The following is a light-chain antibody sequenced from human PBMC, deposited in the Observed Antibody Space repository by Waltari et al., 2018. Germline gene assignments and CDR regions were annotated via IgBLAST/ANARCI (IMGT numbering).Light chain of an antibody. CDR1: GPNIGRHY. J-gene: IGLJ2*01. V-gene: IGLV1-51*01. Sequence: QSVLTQPPPVSAAPGQKVTISCSGSGPNIGRHYLCWYQQFPGTAPKLLIYDNNKRPSGIPDRFSGSKSGTSATLGITGLQTGDEADYYCGAWDDAQSAVVFGGGTKLTVL. CDR2: DNN. CDR3: GAWDDAQSAVV.